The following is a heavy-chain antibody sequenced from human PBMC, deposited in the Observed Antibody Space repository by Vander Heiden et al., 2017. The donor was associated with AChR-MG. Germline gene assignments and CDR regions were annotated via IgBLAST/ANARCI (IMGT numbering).Heavy chain of an antibody. CDR2: IYHSGST. Sequence: QVQLQESGPGLVKPSGTLSLTCAVSGGSTSSSNWWSWVRQPPGKGLEWIGEIYHSGSTNYNPSLKSRVTISVDKSKNQFSLKLSSVTAADTAVYYCARLLRRFLEWSNSGQLDVWGQGTTVTVSS. CDR3: ARLLRRFLEWSNSGQLDV. CDR1: GGSTSSSNW. V-gene: IGHV4-4*02. D-gene: IGHD3-3*01. J-gene: IGHJ6*02.